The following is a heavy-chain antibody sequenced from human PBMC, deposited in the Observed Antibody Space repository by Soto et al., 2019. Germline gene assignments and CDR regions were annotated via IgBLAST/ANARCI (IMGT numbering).Heavy chain of an antibody. CDR1: GFTFSSYA. V-gene: IGHV3-23*01. CDR2: ISGSGGST. D-gene: IGHD3-3*01. CDR3: ARDINYYDFWSGYYIPDAFDI. J-gene: IGHJ3*02. Sequence: GGSLRLSCAASGFTFSSYAMSWVRQAPGKGLEWVSAISGSGGSTYYADSVKGRFTISRDNSKNTLYLQMNSLRAEDTAVYYCARDINYYDFWSGYYIPDAFDIWGQGTMVTVSS.